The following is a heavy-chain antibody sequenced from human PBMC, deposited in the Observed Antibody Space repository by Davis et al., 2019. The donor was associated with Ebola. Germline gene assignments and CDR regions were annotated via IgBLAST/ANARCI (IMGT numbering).Heavy chain of an antibody. Sequence: KVSCKGSGYSFTSYWIGWVRQMPGKGLEWMGIIYPGDSDTRYSPSFQGQVTISADKSISTAYLQWSSLKASDTAMYYCARLGGYCSSTSCLSYYGMDVWGQGTTVTVSS. CDR3: ARLGGYCSSTSCLSYYGMDV. J-gene: IGHJ6*02. CDR2: IYPGDSDT. V-gene: IGHV5-51*01. D-gene: IGHD2-2*03. CDR1: GYSFTSYW.